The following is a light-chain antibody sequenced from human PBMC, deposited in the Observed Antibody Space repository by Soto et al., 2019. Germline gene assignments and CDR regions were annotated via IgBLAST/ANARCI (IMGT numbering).Light chain of an antibody. CDR1: QDISNY. J-gene: IGKJ4*01. CDR3: QQYDNLPLT. V-gene: IGKV1-33*01. CDR2: DAS. Sequence: DIQMTKSPSSLSASVGARVTITCQASQDISNYLNWYQQKPGKAPKLLIYDASNLETGVPSRFSGSGSGTDFTFTISSLQPEDIATYYCQQYDNLPLTFGGGTKVDIK.